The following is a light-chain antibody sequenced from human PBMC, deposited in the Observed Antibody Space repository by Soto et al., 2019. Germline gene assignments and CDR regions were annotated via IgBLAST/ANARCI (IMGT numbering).Light chain of an antibody. CDR2: GIS. J-gene: IGKJ2*01. V-gene: IGKV3-20*01. Sequence: ESVLTQSPGTLSLSPGERATLSCRASQSVTNSYFAWYQQKPGQAPRLLIHGISSRATGIPDRFSGSGSGTDFTLTISRLEPEDFVVYYCQQYSTLPNTFGPGTKVDIK. CDR3: QQYSTLPNT. CDR1: QSVTNSY.